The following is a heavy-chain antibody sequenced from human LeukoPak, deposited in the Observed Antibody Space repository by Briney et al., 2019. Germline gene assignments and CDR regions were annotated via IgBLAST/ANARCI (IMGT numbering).Heavy chain of an antibody. CDR1: GFTVSGNY. V-gene: IGHV3-53*01. CDR3: ARGGGYYAIDY. Sequence: GGSLRLSCAASGFTVSGNYMNWVRQAPGKGLEWVSVLYSDDTTYYADSVKGRFTISRDNSKNTLYLQMNNLRAEDTAVYYCARGGGYYAIDYWGQGTLVTVSS. J-gene: IGHJ4*02. CDR2: LYSDDTT. D-gene: IGHD1-26*01.